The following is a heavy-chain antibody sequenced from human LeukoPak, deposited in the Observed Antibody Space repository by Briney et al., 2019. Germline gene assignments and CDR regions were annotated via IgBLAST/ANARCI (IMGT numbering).Heavy chain of an antibody. J-gene: IGHJ6*03. D-gene: IGHD2-15*01. CDR2: IYYSGST. CDR1: GGSISSYY. Sequence: SETLSLTCTVSGGSISSYYWSWIRQPPGKGLEWIGYIYYSGSTNYNPSLKSRVTILVDTSKNQVSLKLSSVTAADTAVYYCARDLVGYCSGGSCSHGYYYYYYMDVWGKGTTVTISS. V-gene: IGHV4-59*12. CDR3: ARDLVGYCSGGSCSHGYYYYYYMDV.